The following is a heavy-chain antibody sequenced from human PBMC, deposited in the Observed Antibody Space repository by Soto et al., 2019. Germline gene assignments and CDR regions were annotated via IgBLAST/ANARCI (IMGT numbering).Heavy chain of an antibody. CDR3: TTSSAAGTFPDYYYYYGMDV. CDR2: IKSKTDGGTT. V-gene: IGHV3-15*07. J-gene: IGHJ6*02. Sequence: PGGSLRLSCAASGFTFSNAWMNWVRQAPGKGLEWVGRIKSKTDGGTTDYAAPVKGRFTISRDDSKNTLYLQMNSLKTEDTAVYYCTTSSAAGTFPDYYYYYGMDVWGQGTTVTVSS. CDR1: GFTFSNAW. D-gene: IGHD6-13*01.